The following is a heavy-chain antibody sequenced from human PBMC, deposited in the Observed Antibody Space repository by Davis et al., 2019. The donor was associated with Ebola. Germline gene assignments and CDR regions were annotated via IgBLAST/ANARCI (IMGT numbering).Heavy chain of an antibody. CDR3: ACYVLG. CDR2: ISYDGSNK. V-gene: IGHV3-30-3*01. CDR1: GFTFSSYA. Sequence: PGGSLRLSCAASGFTFSSYAMHWVRQAPGKGLEWVAVISYDGSNKYYADSVKGRFTISRDNAKNTLYLQMNSLRVEDTAVYYCACYVLGWGQGTLVTVSS. D-gene: IGHD2-8*01. J-gene: IGHJ4*02.